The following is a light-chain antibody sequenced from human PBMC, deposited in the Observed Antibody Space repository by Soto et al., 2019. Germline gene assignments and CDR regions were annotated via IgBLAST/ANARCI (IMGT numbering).Light chain of an antibody. Sequence: EIVMTQSPATLSVSPGERATLSCRASQSVSSNFAWYQQKPGQAPRLLIYDASTRATGIPARFSGSGSGTEFTLTISSLRSEDFAVYFCQQYYNWPRTFGQGTKVDIK. CDR3: QQYYNWPRT. CDR2: DAS. CDR1: QSVSSN. V-gene: IGKV3-15*01. J-gene: IGKJ1*01.